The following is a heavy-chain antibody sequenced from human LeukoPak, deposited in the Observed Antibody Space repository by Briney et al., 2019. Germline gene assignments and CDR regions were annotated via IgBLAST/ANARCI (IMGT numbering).Heavy chain of an antibody. V-gene: IGHV1-2*02. CDR1: GYSFTGYF. J-gene: IGHJ4*02. CDR3: ARAWRSLYYFDH. Sequence: GASVKVSCKASGYSFTGYFLHWVRQAPGQGLEWMGWINPNNGLTNYTQKFKGRVTMTRDTSSATGYMELNRLTSDDTAVFYCARAWRSLYYFDHWGQGTLVTVSS. CDR2: INPNNGLT. D-gene: IGHD2-2*02.